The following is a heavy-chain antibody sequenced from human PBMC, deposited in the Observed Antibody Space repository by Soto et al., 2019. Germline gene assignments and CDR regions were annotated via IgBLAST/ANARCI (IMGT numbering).Heavy chain of an antibody. V-gene: IGHV3-11*01. Sequence: QAQLVESGGGLVKPGGSLRLSCTASGFTFSDHNMSWIRQAPGKGLEWISYIRSSDGTIYYADSVKGRFTISRDNAKNSLYLQMNSLRAEDTAVYYCAKNSGFDLDYWGQGTLVTVSS. CDR1: GFTFSDHN. D-gene: IGHD2-15*01. CDR3: AKNSGFDLDY. CDR2: IRSSDGTI. J-gene: IGHJ4*02.